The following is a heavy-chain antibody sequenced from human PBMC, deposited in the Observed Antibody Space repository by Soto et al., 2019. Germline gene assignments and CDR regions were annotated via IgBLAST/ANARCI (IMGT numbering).Heavy chain of an antibody. CDR2: IIPIFGTA. CDR3: ARDLGLSDNYYYYGMDV. D-gene: IGHD3-16*01. V-gene: IGHV1-69*13. CDR1: GGTFSSYA. Sequence: ASVKVSCKASGGTFSSYAISWVRQAPGQGLEWMGGIIPIFGTASYAQKFQGRVTITADESTSTAYMELSSLRSEDTAVYYCARDLGLSDNYYYYGMDVWGQGTTVTVSS. J-gene: IGHJ6*02.